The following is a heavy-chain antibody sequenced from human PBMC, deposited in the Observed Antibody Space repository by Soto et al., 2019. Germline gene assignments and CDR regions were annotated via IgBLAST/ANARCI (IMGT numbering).Heavy chain of an antibody. CDR1: GFTFSTYG. D-gene: IGHD2-2*01. CDR3: ARTDCSSSTCPSDLVGATTMDY. Sequence: GGSLRLSCAASGFTFSTYGMHWVRQAPGKGLERVAVMWYDGTNEKYADSVKGRFTISRDNSKSTLYLQMNSLRAEDTGVYYCARTDCSSSTCPSDLVGATTMDYCGHGPPLTVSS. J-gene: IGHJ4*01. V-gene: IGHV3-33*01. CDR2: MWYDGTNE.